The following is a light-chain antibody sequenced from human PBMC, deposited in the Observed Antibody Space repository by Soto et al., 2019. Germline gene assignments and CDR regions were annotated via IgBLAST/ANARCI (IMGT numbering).Light chain of an antibody. CDR2: EAS. CDR3: QQYEDLDLT. J-gene: IGKJ4*01. V-gene: IGKV1-33*01. Sequence: DVQMTQSPSSLSASVGDRVIITCKANQSIANFWNWFQHKLGEAPKLLISEASHLELGVPSRFSGSRSGTDFVLDISNLQSEDVATYFCQQYEDLDLTFGGGTKVDI. CDR1: QSIANF.